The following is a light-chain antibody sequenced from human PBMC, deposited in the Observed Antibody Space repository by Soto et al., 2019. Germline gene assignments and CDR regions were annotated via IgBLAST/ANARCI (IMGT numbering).Light chain of an antibody. Sequence: QSVLTQPPSASGSPGQSVTISCTGTSSDVGGYNYVSWYQQLPGKAPKLMIYEVSKRPSGVPDRFSGSKSGNTASLTVSGLQAEDEADYYCRSYAGSNRVFGTGTKGTVL. J-gene: IGLJ1*01. CDR1: SSDVGGYNY. V-gene: IGLV2-8*01. CDR2: EVS. CDR3: RSYAGSNRV.